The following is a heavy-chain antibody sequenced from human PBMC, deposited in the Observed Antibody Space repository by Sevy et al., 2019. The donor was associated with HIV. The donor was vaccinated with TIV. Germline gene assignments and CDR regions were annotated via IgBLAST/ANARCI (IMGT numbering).Heavy chain of an antibody. CDR3: ATTKDYYDSSGYPSDY. CDR2: FDPEDGET. Sequence: ASVKVSCKVTGYTLTGFSMHWVRQTPGKGLEWMGTFDPEDGETIYAQKFQGRVIMTEDTSADTAHMDLSSLTSEDTAVYYCATTKDYYDSSGYPSDYWGQGTLVTVSS. J-gene: IGHJ4*02. V-gene: IGHV1-24*01. CDR1: GYTLTGFS. D-gene: IGHD3-22*01.